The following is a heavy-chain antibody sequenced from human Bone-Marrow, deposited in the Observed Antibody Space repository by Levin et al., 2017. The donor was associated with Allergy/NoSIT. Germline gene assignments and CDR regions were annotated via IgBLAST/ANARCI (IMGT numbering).Heavy chain of an antibody. CDR1: GASFSAYY. Sequence: PGESLKISCKASGASFSAYYIHWVRQAPGQGLEWIGWVNPNTADTYYAQSFQGRVTMTGDTSISTVYMELTSLTSDDTAIYFCAALLHGTFDYWGQGTLVTVSS. D-gene: IGHD1-1*01. CDR2: VNPNTADT. CDR3: AALLHGTFDY. V-gene: IGHV1-2*02. J-gene: IGHJ4*02.